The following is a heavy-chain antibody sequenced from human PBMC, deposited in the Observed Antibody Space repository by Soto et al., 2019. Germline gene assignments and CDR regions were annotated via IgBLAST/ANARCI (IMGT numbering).Heavy chain of an antibody. CDR2: ISYSGST. V-gene: IGHV4-59*01. Sequence: SETLSLTCTVSGDSNSSYYWSWIRQSPGKGLEWIGYISYSGSTTYNPSLKSRLTISLHTSNNQFSLTLVSVTAADTAVYYCARARNFWTGYYKGGFYYFDYWGQGTLVTVSS. CDR1: GDSNSSYY. CDR3: ARARNFWTGYYKGGFYYFDY. D-gene: IGHD3-3*01. J-gene: IGHJ4*02.